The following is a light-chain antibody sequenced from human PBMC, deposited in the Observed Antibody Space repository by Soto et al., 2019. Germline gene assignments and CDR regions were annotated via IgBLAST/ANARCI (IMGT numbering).Light chain of an antibody. CDR3: QQAKTFPRT. Sequence: DNQMTQSPSSVSASVGDRVTITCRATQDISSWLAWYQQKPGKAPKLLIHAASSLESGVPSRFSGSGSGTDVTLTISSLQPEDFAVYYCQQAKTFPRTFGQGTKVEIK. V-gene: IGKV1-12*01. J-gene: IGKJ1*01. CDR1: QDISSW. CDR2: AAS.